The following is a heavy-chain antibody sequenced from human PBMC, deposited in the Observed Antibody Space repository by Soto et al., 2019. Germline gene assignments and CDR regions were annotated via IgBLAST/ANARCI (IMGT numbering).Heavy chain of an antibody. Sequence: ASVKVSCKASGYTFTSYYMHWVRQAPGRGLEWMGIINPSGGSTSYAQKFQGRVTMTRDTSTSTVYMELSSLRSEDTAVYYCARDPEAVVVTFPGVGWFDPWGKGTLVTVSS. CDR1: GYTFTSYY. D-gene: IGHD2-21*02. CDR3: ARDPEAVVVTFPGVGWFDP. V-gene: IGHV1-46*01. J-gene: IGHJ5*02. CDR2: INPSGGST.